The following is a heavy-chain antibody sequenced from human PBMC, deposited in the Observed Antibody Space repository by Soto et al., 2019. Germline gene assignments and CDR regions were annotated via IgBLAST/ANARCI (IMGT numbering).Heavy chain of an antibody. CDR3: ARQIRITMVRGVHNWFDP. CDR2: IYYSGST. D-gene: IGHD3-10*01. CDR1: GGSISSSSYY. V-gene: IGHV4-39*01. Sequence: QLQLQESGPGLVKPSETLSLTCTVSGGSISSSSYYWGWIRQPPGKGLEWIGSIYYSGSTYYNPSLKSRVTISVDTSKNQFSLKLSSVTAADTAVYYCARQIRITMVRGVHNWFDPWGQGTLVTVSS. J-gene: IGHJ5*02.